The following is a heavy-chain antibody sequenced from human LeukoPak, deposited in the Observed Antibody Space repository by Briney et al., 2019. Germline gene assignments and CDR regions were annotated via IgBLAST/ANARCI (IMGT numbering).Heavy chain of an antibody. D-gene: IGHD6-19*01. V-gene: IGHV3-74*01. CDR1: AFTFSSYW. CDR2: INSGGSST. Sequence: GGSLRLSCTASAFTFSSYWMHWVRQAPGKGLVWVSHINSGGSSTSYADSVKGRFTISRDNAKNTLYLQTNSLRAEDTAVYYCARDRYSSAWYEEWGQGTLVTVSS. J-gene: IGHJ4*02. CDR3: ARDRYSSAWYEE.